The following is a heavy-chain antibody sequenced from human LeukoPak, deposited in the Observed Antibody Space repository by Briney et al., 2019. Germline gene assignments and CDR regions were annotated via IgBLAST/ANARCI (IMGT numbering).Heavy chain of an antibody. J-gene: IGHJ4*02. CDR1: GFTFSSYS. CDR2: ISSSSSTI. D-gene: IGHD3-10*01. V-gene: IGHV3-48*04. CDR3: ARDGELLPFGY. Sequence: GGSLRLPCAASGFTFSSYSMNWVRQAPGKGLEWVSYISSSSSTIYYADSVKGRFTISRDNAKNSLYLQMNSLRAEDTAVYYCARDGELLPFGYWGQGTLVTVSS.